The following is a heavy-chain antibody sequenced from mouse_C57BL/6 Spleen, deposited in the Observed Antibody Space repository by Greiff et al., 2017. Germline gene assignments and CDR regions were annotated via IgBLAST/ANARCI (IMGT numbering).Heavy chain of an antibody. V-gene: IGHV1-22*01. CDR3: ARWGLLRYYFDY. J-gene: IGHJ2*01. Sequence: VQLQQSGPELVKPGASVKMSCKASGYTFTDYNMHWVKQSHGKSLEWIGYINPNNGGTSYNQKFKGKATLTVNKSSSTAYMELRSLTSEDSAVYYCARWGLLRYYFDYWGQGTTLTVSS. CDR1: GYTFTDYN. CDR2: INPNNGGT. D-gene: IGHD1-1*01.